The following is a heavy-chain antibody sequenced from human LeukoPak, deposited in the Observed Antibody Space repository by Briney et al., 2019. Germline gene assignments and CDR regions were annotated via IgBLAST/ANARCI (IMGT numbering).Heavy chain of an antibody. D-gene: IGHD1-14*01. V-gene: IGHV3-7*01. CDR2: IKQDGSEK. CDR1: GFTFSSYS. CDR3: AREGNRRSFDY. Sequence: PGGSLRLSCAASGFTFSSYSMNWVRQAPGKGLEWVANIKQDGSEKYYVDSVKGRFTISRDNAKNSLYLQMNSLRAEDTAVFYCAREGNRRSFDYWGQGTLVTVSS. J-gene: IGHJ4*02.